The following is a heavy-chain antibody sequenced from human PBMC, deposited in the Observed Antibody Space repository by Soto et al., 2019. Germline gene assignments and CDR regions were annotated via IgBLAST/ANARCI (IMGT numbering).Heavy chain of an antibody. CDR2: LWYDGSNE. V-gene: IGHV3-33*01. D-gene: IGHD2-8*01. Sequence: QVQLVESGGGVVQPGRSLRLSCAASGFTFSSYGMHWVRQAPGKGLDWVAVLWYDGSNEHYADSVKGRSTISRDNSKNSVYLQMNNLRAEDTAVYFCARARGTYCTNGVCSPDYWGQGTLVTVS. CDR1: GFTFSSYG. CDR3: ARARGTYCTNGVCSPDY. J-gene: IGHJ4*02.